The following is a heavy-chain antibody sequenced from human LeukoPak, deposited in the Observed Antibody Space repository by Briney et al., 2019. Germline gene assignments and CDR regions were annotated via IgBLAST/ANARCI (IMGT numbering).Heavy chain of an antibody. CDR2: IYPGDSDT. CDR1: GYSFTSYW. V-gene: IGHV5-51*01. D-gene: IGHD6-13*01. CDR3: ARRYSSSWYPLYYFDY. Sequence: GESLKISCKGSGYSFTSYWIGWVRQMPGKGLEWMGIIYPGDSDTRYSPSFQGQVTISANKSISTAYLQWSSLKASDTAMYYCARRYSSSWYPLYYFDYWGQGTLVTVSS. J-gene: IGHJ4*02.